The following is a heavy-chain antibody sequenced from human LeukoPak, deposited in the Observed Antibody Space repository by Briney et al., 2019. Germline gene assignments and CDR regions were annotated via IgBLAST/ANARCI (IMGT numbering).Heavy chain of an antibody. D-gene: IGHD3-22*01. CDR3: AKVPYYYDSSGQIDY. V-gene: IGHV3-23*01. J-gene: IGHJ4*02. CDR1: GFTFSNYA. Sequence: GGSLRLSCVVSGFTFSNYAMSWVRQAPGKGLEWVSAIIGSGDTTYYADSVKGRFTISRDNSKNTLYLQMNSLRAEDTAVYYCAKVPYYYDSSGQIDYWGQGTLVTVSS. CDR2: IIGSGDTT.